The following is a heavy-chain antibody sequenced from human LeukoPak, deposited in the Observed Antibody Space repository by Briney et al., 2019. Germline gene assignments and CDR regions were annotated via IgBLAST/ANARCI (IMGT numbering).Heavy chain of an antibody. D-gene: IGHD6-13*01. V-gene: IGHV1-2*02. CDR1: GYTFTGYY. J-gene: IGHJ4*02. Sequence: ASVKVSCKASGYTFTGYYMHWVRQAPGQGLEWTGWINPNSGGTNYAQKFQGRVTMTRDTSISTAYMELSGLRSDDTAVYYCAREQQLVSDYWGQGTLVTVSS. CDR2: INPNSGGT. CDR3: AREQQLVSDY.